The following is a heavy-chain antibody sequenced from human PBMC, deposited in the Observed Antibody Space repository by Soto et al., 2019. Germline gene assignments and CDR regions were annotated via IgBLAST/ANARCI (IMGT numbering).Heavy chain of an antibody. CDR2: VIPIFGTS. Sequence: QVQLVQSGAEVKKPGSSVKVSCKASGGTFSTYAISWVRQAPGQGLEWMGGVIPIFGTSTYAQNFQGRVTITADESTRTAYMELSRLRSEDTAVYYCARVRVVGATRLYYHYGLDVWGQGTTVTVSS. D-gene: IGHD1-26*01. CDR3: ARVRVVGATRLYYHYGLDV. J-gene: IGHJ6*02. CDR1: GGTFSTYA. V-gene: IGHV1-69*01.